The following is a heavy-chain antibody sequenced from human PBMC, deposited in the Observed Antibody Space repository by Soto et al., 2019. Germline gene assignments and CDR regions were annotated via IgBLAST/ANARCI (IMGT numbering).Heavy chain of an antibody. V-gene: IGHV4-4*02. D-gene: IGHD2-2*01. CDR3: ARVVGGYYYGMDV. J-gene: IGHJ6*02. Sequence: QVQLQESGPGLVKPSGTLSLTCAVSGGSISSSNWWSWVRQPPGKGLEWIGEIYHSGSTNYNPSLKCRVTISVAKSKNPFCLKLSSVNAADTAVDYCARVVGGYYYGMDVWGQGTTVTVSS. CDR2: IYHSGST. CDR1: GGSISSSNW.